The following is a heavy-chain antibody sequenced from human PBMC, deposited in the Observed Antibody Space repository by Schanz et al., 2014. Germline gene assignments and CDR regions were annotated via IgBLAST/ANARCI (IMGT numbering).Heavy chain of an antibody. Sequence: EVQLVESGGGLVQPGGSLRLSCTASGFTFSDYCMSWVRQAPGKGPEWVANIKQDESEKYYVDSVEGRFTISRDNAKNSLYLEMNSLRVEDTAVYYCAASSGWHPSTDYWGQGTLVTVSS. CDR3: AASSGWHPSTDY. CDR2: IKQDESEK. J-gene: IGHJ4*02. D-gene: IGHD6-19*01. CDR1: GFTFSDYC. V-gene: IGHV3-7*05.